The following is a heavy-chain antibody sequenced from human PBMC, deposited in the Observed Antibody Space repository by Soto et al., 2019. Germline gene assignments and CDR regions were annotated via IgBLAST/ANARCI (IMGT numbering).Heavy chain of an antibody. D-gene: IGHD4-17*01. CDR2: IIPVFGTA. CDR1: GGSLSNFG. J-gene: IGHJ6*02. CDR3: ARGDATKIVVTTYYGMDV. V-gene: IGHV1-69*12. Sequence: QVQLVQSGAEVKKPGSSVKVSCKASGGSLSNFGICWVRQAPGQGLEWMGGIIPVFGTAKYAQKFQGRVTISADESTSIVYMNVTSLRSEDTAVYYCARGDATKIVVTTYYGMDVWVQGTTVTVSS.